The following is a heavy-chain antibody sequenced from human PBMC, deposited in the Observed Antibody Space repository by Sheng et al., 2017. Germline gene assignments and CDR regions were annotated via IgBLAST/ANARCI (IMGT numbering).Heavy chain of an antibody. V-gene: IGHV4-59*01. CDR3: ARGGWSMDV. Sequence: QVQLQESGPGLVKPSETLSLTCTVSGGSISNYYWSWIRQPPGKGLERIGYIYYSGSTNYNPSLKSRVTISVDTSKNQFSLNLSSVTPADTAVYYCARGGWSMDVWGPRDHGRRLL. D-gene: IGHD2-15*01. CDR1: GGSISNYY. J-gene: IGHJ6*01. CDR2: IYYSGST.